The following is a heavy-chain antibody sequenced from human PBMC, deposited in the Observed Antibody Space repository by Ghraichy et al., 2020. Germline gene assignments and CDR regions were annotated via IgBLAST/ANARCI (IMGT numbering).Heavy chain of an antibody. CDR2: IHYRGAS. CDR1: GGSVSSASYY. V-gene: IGHV4-61*01. CDR3: ARATNPNFYSYYGLDV. Sequence: SETLSLTCTVAGGSVSSASYYWNWIRQPPGKALEWIGRIHYRGASYYNPSLQSRLTISVDTTKNQISLKLRSVTAADRAVYYCARATNPNFYSYYGLDVWGQGTTVTVSS. J-gene: IGHJ6*02. D-gene: IGHD1/OR15-1a*01.